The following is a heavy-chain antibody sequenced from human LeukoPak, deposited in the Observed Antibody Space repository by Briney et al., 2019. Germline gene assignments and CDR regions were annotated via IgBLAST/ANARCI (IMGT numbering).Heavy chain of an antibody. V-gene: IGHV4-34*01. Sequence: SETLSLTCAVYGESFSGYYWSWIRQPPGKGLEWIGEINHSGSTNYNPSLTSRVTISVDTSKNHFSLKLSSVTAADTAVYYCASHKDGYNGDSWFDPWGQGTLVTVSS. CDR2: INHSGST. CDR1: GESFSGYY. J-gene: IGHJ5*02. D-gene: IGHD5-24*01. CDR3: ASHKDGYNGDSWFDP.